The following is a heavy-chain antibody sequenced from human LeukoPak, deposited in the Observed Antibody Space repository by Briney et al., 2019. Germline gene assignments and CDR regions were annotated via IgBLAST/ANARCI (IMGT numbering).Heavy chain of an antibody. V-gene: IGHV6-1*01. CDR2: TFYRSKWYN. D-gene: IGHD1-14*01. J-gene: IGHJ4*02. Sequence: SQTLSLTCAISGDIVSSSSATWNWIRQSPSRGPEWLGRTFYRSKWYNDYAVSVESRISVTPDTSKNQFSLQLNSVTPEDTAIYYCARGAPYHLDFWGQGTLVTVSS. CDR3: ARGAPYHLDF. CDR1: GDIVSSSSAT.